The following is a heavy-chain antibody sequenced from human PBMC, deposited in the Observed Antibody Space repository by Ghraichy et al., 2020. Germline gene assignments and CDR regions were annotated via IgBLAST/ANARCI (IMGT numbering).Heavy chain of an antibody. CDR3: AKDMDYGGNAGVDY. J-gene: IGHJ4*02. D-gene: IGHD4-23*01. CDR2: IIVSSGST. CDR1: GFTFSSYA. Sequence: GESLNISCAASGFTFSSYAMSWVRQAPGKGLEWVSAIIVSSGSTYYADSVKGRFTISRDNSKNTLYLQMNSLRAEYTAVYYCAKDMDYGGNAGVDYWGQGTLVTVSS. V-gene: IGHV3-23*01.